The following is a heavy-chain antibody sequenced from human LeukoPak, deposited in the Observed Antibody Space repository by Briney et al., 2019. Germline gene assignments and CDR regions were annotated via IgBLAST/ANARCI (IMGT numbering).Heavy chain of an antibody. V-gene: IGHV3-74*01. Sequence: GGSLKLSCAASGFTFSSYWMHWVRQAPGKGLMWVSLITTDGSSTTYADSVKGRFTISRDNAKNTLYLQMNSLRAEDTAVYYCARDYYSGSRDLDYWGQGTLVTVSS. CDR1: GFTFSSYW. J-gene: IGHJ4*02. CDR3: ARDYYSGSRDLDY. D-gene: IGHD3-22*01. CDR2: ITTDGSST.